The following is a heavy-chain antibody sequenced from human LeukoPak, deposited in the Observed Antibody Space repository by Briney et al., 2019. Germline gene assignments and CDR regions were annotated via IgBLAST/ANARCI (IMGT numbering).Heavy chain of an antibody. J-gene: IGHJ3*02. Sequence: GESLKISCKGSGYSFTTYWIGWVRQMPGKGLEWMGIIYPGDSDTRYSPSFQGQVTISADKSINTAYLQWNSLKASDTAMYYCARRDDLADAFDTWGQGTMVIVSS. D-gene: IGHD2-21*02. CDR1: GYSFTTYW. CDR3: ARRDDLADAFDT. CDR2: IYPGDSDT. V-gene: IGHV5-51*01.